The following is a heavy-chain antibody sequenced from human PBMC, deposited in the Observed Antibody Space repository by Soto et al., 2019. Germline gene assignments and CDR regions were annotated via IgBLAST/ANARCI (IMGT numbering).Heavy chain of an antibody. D-gene: IGHD6-13*01. Sequence: QVQLVQSGAEVKKPGSSVRVSCKASGGTFSSYAISWVRQAPGQGLEWMGGIIPIFGTENYAQKFQGRVTITADESTSTAYMELSSLRSEDTAVYYCARDRIAGSKYYYGMDVWGQGSTVTVSS. V-gene: IGHV1-69*01. J-gene: IGHJ6*02. CDR2: IIPIFGTE. CDR3: ARDRIAGSKYYYGMDV. CDR1: GGTFSSYA.